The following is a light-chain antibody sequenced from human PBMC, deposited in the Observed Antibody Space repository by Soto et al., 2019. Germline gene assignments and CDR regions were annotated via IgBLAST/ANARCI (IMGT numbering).Light chain of an antibody. V-gene: IGLV2-8*01. CDR1: SSDVGGYNY. CDR2: EVT. Sequence: ALTQPPSASGSPGQSVTISCTGTSSDVGGYNYVSWYQQHPGKAPKLMIYEVTKRPSGVPDRFSGSKSGNTASLTVSGLQAEDEADYYCSSYAGSNNFVFGTGTKGTVL. J-gene: IGLJ1*01. CDR3: SSYAGSNNFV.